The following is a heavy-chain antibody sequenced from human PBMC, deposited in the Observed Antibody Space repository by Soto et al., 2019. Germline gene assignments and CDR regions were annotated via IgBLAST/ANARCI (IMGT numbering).Heavy chain of an antibody. D-gene: IGHD3-9*01. J-gene: IGHJ4*02. CDR3: AKDLTYYDILTGSGAFDY. Sequence: QVQLVESGGGVVQPGRSLRLSCAASGFTFSSYGMHWVRQAPGKGLEWVAVISYDGSNKYYADSVKGRFTISRDNSKNTLYLQMNILRAEDTAVYYCAKDLTYYDILTGSGAFDYWGQGTLVTVSS. CDR2: ISYDGSNK. CDR1: GFTFSSYG. V-gene: IGHV3-30*18.